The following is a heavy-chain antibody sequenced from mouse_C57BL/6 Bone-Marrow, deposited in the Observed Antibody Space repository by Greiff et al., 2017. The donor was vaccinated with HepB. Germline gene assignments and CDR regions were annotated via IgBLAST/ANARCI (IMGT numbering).Heavy chain of an antibody. Sequence: QVQLQQPGAELVKPGASVKLSCKASGYTFTSYWMHWVKQRPGQGLEWIGMIHPNSGSTNYNEKFKSKATLTVDKSSSTAYMQLSSLTSEDSAVYYCARIGYYDGSRAWFAYWGQGTLVTVSA. J-gene: IGHJ3*01. CDR3: ARIGYYDGSRAWFAY. CDR2: IHPNSGST. V-gene: IGHV1-64*01. CDR1: GYTFTSYW. D-gene: IGHD1-1*01.